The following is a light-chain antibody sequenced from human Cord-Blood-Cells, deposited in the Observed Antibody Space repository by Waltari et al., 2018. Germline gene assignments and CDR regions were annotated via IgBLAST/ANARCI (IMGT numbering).Light chain of an antibody. CDR3: AAWDDSLSGWV. J-gene: IGLJ3*02. Sequence: QSVLTQPPSASGTPGQRVTISCSGSSTNIGSNYVYWYQQLPGTAPKLLVDGNILRPSGVPDRFSGSKSGTSASLAISGLRSEDEADYYCAAWDDSLSGWVFGGGTKLTVL. CDR2: GNI. CDR1: STNIGSNY. V-gene: IGLV1-47*01.